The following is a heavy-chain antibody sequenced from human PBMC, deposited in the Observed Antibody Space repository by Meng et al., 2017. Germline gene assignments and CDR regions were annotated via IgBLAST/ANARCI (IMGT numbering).Heavy chain of an antibody. CDR3: ARDDDRNDNALDM. V-gene: IGHV3-23*01. Sequence: GESLKISCAASGFTFSSYAMSWVRQAPGKGLEWVSAISGSGGSTYYADSVKGRFTISRDNSKNTLFLQMNGLTVEDTAVYYCARDDDRNDNALDMWGQGTTVTVSS. D-gene: IGHD1-1*01. J-gene: IGHJ3*02. CDR1: GFTFSSYA. CDR2: ISGSGGST.